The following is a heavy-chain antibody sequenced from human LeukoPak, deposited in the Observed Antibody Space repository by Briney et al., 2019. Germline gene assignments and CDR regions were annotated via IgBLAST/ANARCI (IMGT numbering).Heavy chain of an antibody. J-gene: IGHJ6*03. CDR1: GGSISSSSYY. CDR3: ARATYYYGSGSYGGYYYYYMDV. CDR2: IYYSGST. Sequence: SETLSLTCTVSGGSISSSSYYWGWIRQPPGKGLEWIGSIYYSGSTYYNPSLKSRVTISVDASKNQFSLKLSSVTAADTAVYYCARATYYYGSGSYGGYYYYYMDVWGKGTTVTVSS. V-gene: IGHV4-39*01. D-gene: IGHD3-10*01.